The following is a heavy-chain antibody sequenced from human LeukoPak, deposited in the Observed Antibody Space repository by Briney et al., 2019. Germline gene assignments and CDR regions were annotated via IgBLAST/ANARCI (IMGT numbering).Heavy chain of an antibody. Sequence: GGSLRLSCAASGFTFSGYSMHWVRQAPGKGLEWVSSISSSSSYIYYGDSVKGRFTMSRDNAKNSLYLQMNSLRAEDTAVYYCARGDITAPNYWGQGTLVTVSS. D-gene: IGHD6-13*01. CDR2: ISSSSSYI. CDR3: ARGDITAPNY. J-gene: IGHJ4*02. V-gene: IGHV3-21*01. CDR1: GFTFSGYS.